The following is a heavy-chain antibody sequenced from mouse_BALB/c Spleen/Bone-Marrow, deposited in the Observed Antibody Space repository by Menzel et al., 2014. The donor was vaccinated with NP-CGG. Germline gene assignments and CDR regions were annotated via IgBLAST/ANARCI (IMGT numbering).Heavy chain of an antibody. D-gene: IGHD1-1*01. CDR3: ARDMGGLLFDS. CDR2: IRNKAYGYTT. CDR1: GFTFTDYY. Sequence: EVHLVESGGGLVQPGGSLRLSCATSGFTFTDYYMNWVRQPPGKALEWLAFIRNKAYGYTTEYSASVKGRFTISRDNSQNILYLQMNTLRAEDSATYYCARDMGGLLFDSLGQGTTLSVSS. J-gene: IGHJ2*01. V-gene: IGHV7-3*02.